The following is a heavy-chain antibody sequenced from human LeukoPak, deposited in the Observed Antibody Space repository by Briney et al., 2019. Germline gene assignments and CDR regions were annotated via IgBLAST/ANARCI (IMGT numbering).Heavy chain of an antibody. J-gene: IGHJ4*02. V-gene: IGHV3-13*01. Sequence: GGSLRLSYAASGFTFSSYDMHWVRQATGKGLEWVSAIGTAGDTYYPGSVKGRFTISRENAKNSLYLQMNSLRAGDTAVYYCARVGSSGSFDYWGQGTLVTVSS. D-gene: IGHD6-19*01. CDR2: IGTAGDT. CDR3: ARVGSSGSFDY. CDR1: GFTFSSYD.